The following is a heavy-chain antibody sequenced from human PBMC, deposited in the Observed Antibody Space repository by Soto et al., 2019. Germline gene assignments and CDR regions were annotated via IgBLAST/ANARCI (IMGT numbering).Heavy chain of an antibody. CDR3: VSDRGYGHASVPYS. D-gene: IGHD5-18*01. CDR1: GFAFSSYG. V-gene: IGHV3-30*03. CDR2: ISYDGSLQ. Sequence: QAQLVESGGGVVQPGRSLGLSCAASGFAFSSYGMHWVRQAPGTGREWVAVISYDGSLQHYADSVKGRFTISRDNSKNMVLLQMSSLRAEDTAVYYCVSDRGYGHASVPYSWGQGTLVSVSS. J-gene: IGHJ4*02.